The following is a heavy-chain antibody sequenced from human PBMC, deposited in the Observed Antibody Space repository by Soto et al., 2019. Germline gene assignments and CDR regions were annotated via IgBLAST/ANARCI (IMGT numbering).Heavy chain of an antibody. J-gene: IGHJ5*02. D-gene: IGHD6-19*01. CDR2: ISSSSSYI. V-gene: IGHV3-21*01. Sequence: GSLRLSCAASGFTFSSYSMNWVRQAPGKGLEWVSSISSSSSYIYYADSVKGRFTISRDNAKNSLYLQMNSLRAEDTAVYYCARGLGIAVDPRGDWFDPWGQGTLVTVSS. CDR1: GFTFSSYS. CDR3: ARGLGIAVDPRGDWFDP.